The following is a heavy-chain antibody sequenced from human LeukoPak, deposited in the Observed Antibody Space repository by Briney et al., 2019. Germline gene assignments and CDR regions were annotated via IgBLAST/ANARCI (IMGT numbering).Heavy chain of an antibody. Sequence: SETLSLTCTVSGGSISSGGYSWSWIRQHPGKGLEWIGYIYYSGSTYYNPSLKSRVTISVDTSKNQFSLKLSSVTAADTAVYYCAREDRPYYFDYWGQGTLVTVSS. CDR3: AREDRPYYFDY. V-gene: IGHV4-31*03. CDR2: IYYSGST. CDR1: GGSISSGGYS. J-gene: IGHJ4*02.